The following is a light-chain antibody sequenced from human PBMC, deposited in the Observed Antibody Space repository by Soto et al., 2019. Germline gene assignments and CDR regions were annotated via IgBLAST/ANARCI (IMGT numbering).Light chain of an antibody. CDR3: QPYNNWPPIT. J-gene: IGKJ5*01. CDR2: GAS. V-gene: IGKV3-15*01. CDR1: QSGSGN. Sequence: EIVMTQSPATLSVSPGERATLSCRASQSGSGNLAWYQQQPGQDPRLLIYGASTRATGIPARFSGSGSGTEFTLTISSLQSDDCAVYYCQPYNNWPPITFGQGTRLEIK.